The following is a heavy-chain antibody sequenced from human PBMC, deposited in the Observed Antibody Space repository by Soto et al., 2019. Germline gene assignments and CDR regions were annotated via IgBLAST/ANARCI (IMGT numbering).Heavy chain of an antibody. Sequence: QLVESGGGLVQPGRSLRLSCAASGFTFDNYAMHWVRQAPGTGLAWVSGISWNGGIIDYADSVKGRFTISRDNAKNSMNLQMSRRRAEDTALYYCTKDSEWGESDLNHALDTWGQGTMVSVSS. D-gene: IGHD1-26*01. V-gene: IGHV3-9*01. J-gene: IGHJ3*02. CDR2: ISWNGGII. CDR3: TKDSEWGESDLNHALDT. CDR1: GFTFDNYA.